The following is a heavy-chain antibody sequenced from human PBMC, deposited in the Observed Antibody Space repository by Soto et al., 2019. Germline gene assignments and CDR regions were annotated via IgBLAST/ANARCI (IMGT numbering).Heavy chain of an antibody. J-gene: IGHJ4*02. D-gene: IGHD2-2*01. V-gene: IGHV3-33*01. CDR1: GFTFSSYG. CDR2: IWYDGSKK. Sequence: GGSLRLSCAASGFTFSSYGMHWVRQAPGKGLEWVAVIWYDGSKKYYADFVKGRFTISRDNSKNTLYLQMNSLRADDTAVYYCASRSPALDYWGQGTLVTVSS. CDR3: ASRSPALDY.